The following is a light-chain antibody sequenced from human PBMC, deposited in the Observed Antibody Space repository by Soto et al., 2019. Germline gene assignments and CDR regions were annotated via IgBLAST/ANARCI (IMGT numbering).Light chain of an antibody. V-gene: IGKV1-27*01. CDR3: QQYNEAPWT. CDR2: AAS. Sequence: DIQMTQSPSSLSASVGDRVTITCLASQGISNYLAWYQQKPGKVPKLLIYAASTLQSGVPSRFSGSRSGTEFTLTISSLQPEDVATYYCQQYNEAPWTCGPGTKVEIK. J-gene: IGKJ1*01. CDR1: QGISNY.